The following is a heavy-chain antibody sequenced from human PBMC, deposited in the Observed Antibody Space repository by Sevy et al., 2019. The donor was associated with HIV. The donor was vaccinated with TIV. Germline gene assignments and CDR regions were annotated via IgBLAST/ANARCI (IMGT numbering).Heavy chain of an antibody. D-gene: IGHD1-26*01. CDR1: VVTFSSYA. CDR2: FIPIFGTA. Sequence: ASVKVSCKASVVTFSSYAISWVRQAPGQGLEWMGGFIPIFGTANYAQKFQGRVTITADKSTSTAYMELSSLRSEETAVYYCASLRAYMGSGAFDISAQGTMVAVS. CDR3: ASLRAYMGSGAFDI. V-gene: IGHV1-69*06. J-gene: IGHJ3*02.